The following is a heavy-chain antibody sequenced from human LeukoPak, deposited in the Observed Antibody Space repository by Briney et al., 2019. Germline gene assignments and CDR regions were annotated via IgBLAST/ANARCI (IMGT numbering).Heavy chain of an antibody. J-gene: IGHJ4*02. CDR3: ARTYSSDWDSTYFDY. D-gene: IGHD6-25*01. V-gene: IGHV3-72*01. Sequence: GGSLRLSGAASGFIFNDHYMVWVRQAPGRGLNGFGRIRNKPNGHTTEYAASVKGRFTISRDDSTNSLYLQMNSLKTEDTAVYFCARTYSSDWDSTYFDYWGQGTLVTVSS. CDR1: GFIFNDHY. CDR2: IRNKPNGHTT.